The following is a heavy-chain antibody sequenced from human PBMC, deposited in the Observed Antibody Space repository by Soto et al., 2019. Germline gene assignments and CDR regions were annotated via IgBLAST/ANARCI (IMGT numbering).Heavy chain of an antibody. CDR3: ARPGAKVTTVPRHNWFDP. CDR1: GYTFTGYY. D-gene: IGHD4-17*01. CDR2: INPNSGGT. J-gene: IGHJ5*02. Sequence: ASVKVSCKASGYTFTGYYMHWVRQAPGQGLEWMGWINPNSGGTNYAQKFQGGVTMTRDTPISTAYMELSRLSAVTAADTAVYYCARPGAKVTTVPRHNWFDPWGQGTLVTVSS. V-gene: IGHV1-2*02.